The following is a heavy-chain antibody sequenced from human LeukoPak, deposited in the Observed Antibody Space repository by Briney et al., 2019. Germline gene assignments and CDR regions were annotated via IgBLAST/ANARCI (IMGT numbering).Heavy chain of an antibody. CDR1: GFTFSSYS. CDR3: AREAYGSGSPLDY. V-gene: IGHV3-21*01. CDR2: ISSSSSYI. Sequence: GGSLRLSCAASGFTFSSYSMNWVRQAPGKGLEWVSSISSSSSYIYYADSMKGRFTISRDNAKNSLYLQMNSLRAEDTAVYYCAREAYGSGSPLDYWGQGTLVTVSS. D-gene: IGHD3-10*01. J-gene: IGHJ4*02.